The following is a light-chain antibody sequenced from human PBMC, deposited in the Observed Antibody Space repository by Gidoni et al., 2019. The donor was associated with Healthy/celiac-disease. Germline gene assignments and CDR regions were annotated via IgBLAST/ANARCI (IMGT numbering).Light chain of an antibody. V-gene: IGKV4-1*01. J-gene: IGKJ4*01. Sequence: DIGMTQSPDCLAGSLGERATINCKSSQSVLYSSNNKNYLAWYQQKPGQPPKLLIYWASTRESGVPDRFSGSGSGTDFTLTISRLQAEDVAVYYCQQYYSTPPTFGGGTKVEIK. CDR2: WAS. CDR1: QSVLYSSNNKNY. CDR3: QQYYSTPPT.